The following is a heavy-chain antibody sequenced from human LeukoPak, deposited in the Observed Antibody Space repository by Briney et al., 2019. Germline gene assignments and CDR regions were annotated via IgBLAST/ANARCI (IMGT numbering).Heavy chain of an antibody. Sequence: GGSLRLSCAASGFTFSSYDMSWVRQAPGKGLEWVSGISGSGVSTYYADSVKGRFTISRDNSKNTLYLQMNSLRAEDTAVYYCAKAGYSSSRYALLNYFDYWGQGTLVTVSS. CDR3: AKAGYSSSRYALLNYFDY. D-gene: IGHD6-13*01. V-gene: IGHV3-23*01. CDR2: ISGSGVST. J-gene: IGHJ4*02. CDR1: GFTFSSYD.